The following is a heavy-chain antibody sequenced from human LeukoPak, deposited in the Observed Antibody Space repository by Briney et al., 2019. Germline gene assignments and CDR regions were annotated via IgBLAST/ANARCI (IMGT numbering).Heavy chain of an antibody. D-gene: IGHD5/OR15-5a*01. V-gene: IGHV3-23*01. Sequence: GRSLRLSCAASGFTFSNYAMSWVRQAPGKGLEWVSSISGSDNSTYYAESVKGRFTISRDNSKNTLYLQMNSLRAEDTAMYYCAKGRVSDCWGQGTLVTVSS. CDR3: AKGRVSDC. J-gene: IGHJ4*02. CDR1: GFTFSNYA. CDR2: ISGSDNST.